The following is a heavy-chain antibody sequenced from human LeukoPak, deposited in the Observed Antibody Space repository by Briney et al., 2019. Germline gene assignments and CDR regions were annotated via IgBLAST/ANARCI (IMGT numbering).Heavy chain of an antibody. CDR1: GVTVKSVG. CDR3: ARNQRRLDY. J-gene: IGHJ4*02. CDR2: IKQDGSEK. D-gene: IGHD1-14*01. V-gene: IGHV3-7*01. Sequence: SLRVSCAASGVTVKSVGISGRRKAPGKRLEWVANIKQDGSEKYYVDSVKGRFTISRDNAKNSLYLQVNSLRAEDTAVYYCARNQRRLDYWGQGTLLTVSS.